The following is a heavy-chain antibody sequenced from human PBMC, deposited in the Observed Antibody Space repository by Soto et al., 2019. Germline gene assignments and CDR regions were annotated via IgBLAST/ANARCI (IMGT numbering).Heavy chain of an antibody. D-gene: IGHD6-25*01. CDR3: ARVFSSGSGWMYYFDF. CDR1: SDSIAGENW. Sequence: QVQLQESGPGLVKPSETLSLTCTVSSDSIAGENWWRWVRQPPGMGLEWIGEIFHTGGTNYNPSLKGRVTMEVDKSKNQFSLKLISATGADTAVYYCARVFSSGSGWMYYFDFWGQGTLVSVSS. V-gene: IGHV4-4*02. J-gene: IGHJ4*02. CDR2: IFHTGGT.